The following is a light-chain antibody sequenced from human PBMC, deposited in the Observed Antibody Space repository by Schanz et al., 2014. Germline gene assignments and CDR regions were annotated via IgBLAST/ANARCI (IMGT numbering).Light chain of an antibody. CDR1: SSDVGGYNF. CDR3: SSYAGSNNFVV. J-gene: IGLJ2*01. CDR2: EVS. Sequence: QSALTQPPSASGSPGQSVTISCTGTSSDVGGYNFVSWYQQHPGKAPKLMIYEVSNRPSGVPDRFSGSKSGTSASLAISGLQSEDEADYYCSSYAGSNNFVVFGGGTKLTVL. V-gene: IGLV2-8*01.